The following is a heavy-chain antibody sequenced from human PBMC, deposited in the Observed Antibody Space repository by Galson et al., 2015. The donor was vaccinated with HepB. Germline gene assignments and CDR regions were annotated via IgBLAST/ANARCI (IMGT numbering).Heavy chain of an antibody. V-gene: IGHV1-2*02. CDR3: ARDLRGNNWFDP. CDR1: GYTFTGYY. J-gene: IGHJ5*02. Sequence: SVKVSCKASGYTFTGYYLHWVRQAPGQGLEWMGWINPNSGGAIYAQKFQGRVTMTTDTSISTAYMQLTRLRSDDTAVYYCARDLRGNNWFDPWGQGTPVTVSS. CDR2: INPNSGGA. D-gene: IGHD3-10*01.